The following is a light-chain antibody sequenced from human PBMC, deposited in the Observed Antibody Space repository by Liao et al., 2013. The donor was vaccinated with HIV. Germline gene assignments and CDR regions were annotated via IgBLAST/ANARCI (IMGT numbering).Light chain of an antibody. CDR3: QSADNSGTYVI. CDR2: KDN. V-gene: IGLV3-25*03. J-gene: IGLJ2*01. Sequence: SYELTQPPSVSVSPGQTARITCSGAALPIQYAYWYQQKPGQAPLLLIYKDNERPSGIPERFSGSTSGTTATLTISGVQAEDAADFYCQSADNSGTYVIFGGGTRLTVL. CDR1: ALPIQY.